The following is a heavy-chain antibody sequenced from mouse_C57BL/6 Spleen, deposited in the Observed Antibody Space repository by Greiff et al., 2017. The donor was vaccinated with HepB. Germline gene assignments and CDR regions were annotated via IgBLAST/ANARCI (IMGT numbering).Heavy chain of an antibody. J-gene: IGHJ3*01. D-gene: IGHD1-1*01. Sequence: QVQLQQPGAELVKPGASVKVSCKASGYTFTSYWMHWVKQRPGQGLEWIGRIHPSDSDTNYNQKFKGKATLTVDKSSSTAYMQLSSLTSEDSAVYYCAIGAIYPSSWFAYWGQGTLVTVSA. CDR2: IHPSDSDT. CDR3: AIGAIYPSSWFAY. V-gene: IGHV1-74*01. CDR1: GYTFTSYW.